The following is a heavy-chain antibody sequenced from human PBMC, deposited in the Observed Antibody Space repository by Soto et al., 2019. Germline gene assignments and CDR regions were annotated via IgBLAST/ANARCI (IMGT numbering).Heavy chain of an antibody. CDR1: GGSISGYY. Sequence: PSETLSLTCTVSGGSISGYYWSWIRQSPGKGLEYIGYIYYRGSTNYNPSLKGRVTMSVDTSRNQFSLKVNSVTAADTAVYYCARQQLLPFYYALDVWGQGTTVTVSS. V-gene: IGHV4-59*01. CDR3: ARQQLLPFYYALDV. CDR2: IYYRGST. J-gene: IGHJ6*02. D-gene: IGHD6-13*01.